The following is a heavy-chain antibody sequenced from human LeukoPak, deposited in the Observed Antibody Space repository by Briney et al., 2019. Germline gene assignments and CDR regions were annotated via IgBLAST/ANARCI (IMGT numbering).Heavy chain of an antibody. D-gene: IGHD3-9*01. CDR3: ATTDILTRYYYYGMDV. Sequence: PSETLSLTCTVSGGSISSSSYYWGWIRQPPGKGLEWIGSIYYSGSTYYNPSLQSRVTISVDTSKNQFSLKLSSVTAADTAVYYCATTDILTRYYYYGMDVWGQGTTVTVSS. CDR1: GGSISSSSYY. J-gene: IGHJ6*02. CDR2: IYYSGST. V-gene: IGHV4-39*01.